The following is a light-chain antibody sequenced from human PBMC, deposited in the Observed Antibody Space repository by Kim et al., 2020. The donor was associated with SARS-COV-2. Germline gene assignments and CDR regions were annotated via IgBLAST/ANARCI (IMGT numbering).Light chain of an antibody. CDR1: QGVSSY. J-gene: IGKJ3*01. V-gene: IGKV3-11*01. Sequence: SQGERASLTCRASQGVSSYLAWYQQRPGQAPRLLIYDASNRATGIPARFSGSGSGTDFTLTISSLEPEDFAVYYCQQRSNWPLFTFGPGTKVDIK. CDR2: DAS. CDR3: QQRSNWPLFT.